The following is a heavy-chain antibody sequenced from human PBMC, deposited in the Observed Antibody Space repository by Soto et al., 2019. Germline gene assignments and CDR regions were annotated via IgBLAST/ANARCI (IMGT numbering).Heavy chain of an antibody. V-gene: IGHV3-23*01. CDR3: AKDDGVVVAATLFDY. D-gene: IGHD2-15*01. Sequence: EVQLLESGGGLVQPGGSLRLSCAASGFTFSSYAMSWVRQAPGKGLEWVSAISGSGGSTYYADSVKGRFTISRDNSKNPLYLQMNSLRAEDTAVYYCAKDDGVVVAATLFDYWGQGTLVTVSS. CDR2: ISGSGGST. CDR1: GFTFSSYA. J-gene: IGHJ4*02.